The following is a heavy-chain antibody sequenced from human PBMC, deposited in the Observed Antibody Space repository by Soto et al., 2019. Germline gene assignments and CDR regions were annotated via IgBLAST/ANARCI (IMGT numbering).Heavy chain of an antibody. D-gene: IGHD3-10*01. CDR3: AKDRGSGSYAANYYYYGMDV. J-gene: IGHJ6*02. CDR1: GFTVSSNY. Sequence: GGSLRLSCAAFGFTVSSNYMSWVRQAPGKGLEWVSVIYSGGSIGYADSVKGRFTISRDNAKTSLYLQMNSLRAEDTALYYCAKDRGSGSYAANYYYYGMDVWGQGTTVTVSS. V-gene: IGHV3-53*05. CDR2: IYSGGSI.